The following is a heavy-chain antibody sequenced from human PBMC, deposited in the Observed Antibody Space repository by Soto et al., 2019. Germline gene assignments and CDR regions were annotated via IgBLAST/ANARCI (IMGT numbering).Heavy chain of an antibody. Sequence: EVQLLESGGGLVQPGGSLRLSCAASGFTFSSYAMSWVRQAPGKGLEWVSAISGSGASTYYANSVKGRFTISRDNSKNMLDLQMNSLIAEDTAVYDCAKVLGSSGWVYWYFDLWGRGTLVTVSS. V-gene: IGHV3-23*01. D-gene: IGHD6-19*01. J-gene: IGHJ2*01. CDR3: AKVLGSSGWVYWYFDL. CDR2: ISGSGAST. CDR1: GFTFSSYA.